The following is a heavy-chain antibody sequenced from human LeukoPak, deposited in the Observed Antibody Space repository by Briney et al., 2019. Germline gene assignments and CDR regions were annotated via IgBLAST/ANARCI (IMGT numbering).Heavy chain of an antibody. CDR1: GYSFTTYW. CDR3: ARHLGDAYSDY. V-gene: IGHV5-51*01. D-gene: IGHD5-24*01. CDR2: IYPGDSDT. J-gene: IGHJ4*02. Sequence: GESLKTSCKTSGYSFTTYWIGWVRQMPGKGLEWMGIIYPGDSDTRYSPSFQGQVTFSADKSITTAYLQWSSLKASDTAMYYCARHLGDAYSDYWGQGTLVTVSS.